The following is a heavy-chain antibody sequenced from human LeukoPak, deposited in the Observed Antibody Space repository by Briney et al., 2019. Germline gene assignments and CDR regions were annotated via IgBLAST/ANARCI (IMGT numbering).Heavy chain of an antibody. D-gene: IGHD5-12*01. CDR1: GGSISSYY. Sequence: SETLSLTCTVSGGSISSYYWSWIRQPPGKGLEWIGYIYYSGSTNYNPSLKSRVTISVDTSKNQFSLKLSSVTAADTAVYYCARATLVATTPHAFDIWGQGTMVTVSS. V-gene: IGHV4-59*01. J-gene: IGHJ3*02. CDR3: ARATLVATTPHAFDI. CDR2: IYYSGST.